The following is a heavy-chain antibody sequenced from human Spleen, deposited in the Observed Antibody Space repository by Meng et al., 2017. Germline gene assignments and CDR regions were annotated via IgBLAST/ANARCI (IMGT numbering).Heavy chain of an antibody. CDR1: GFTFEDYA. V-gene: IGHV3-9*01. CDR2: IGWYSGGI. Sequence: SLKISCAASGFTFEDYAMHWVRQAPGKGLEWVSGIGWYSGGIGYADTVKGRFTISRDDDKSSLYLQMNSLRAEDTALYYCAKDSGPLLSSGLDYWGQGTLVTVSS. D-gene: IGHD6-19*01. J-gene: IGHJ4*02. CDR3: AKDSGPLLSSGLDY.